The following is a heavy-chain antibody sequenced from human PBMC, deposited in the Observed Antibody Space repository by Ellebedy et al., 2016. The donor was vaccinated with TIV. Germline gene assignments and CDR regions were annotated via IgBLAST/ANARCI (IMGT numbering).Heavy chain of an antibody. CDR2: IYQDGSAQ. CDR3: ARRGRYGDYAVQVNSWFDR. J-gene: IGHJ5*02. CDR1: GFSFRSSW. Sequence: GASLKISCAASGFSFRSSWMSWVRQAPGKGLEWVANIYQDGSAQYYVDSVKGRFTISRDNTKNSLFLQMNSLGVEDTAVYYCARRGRYGDYAVQVNSWFDRWGRGTLVTVAS. D-gene: IGHD5-12*01. V-gene: IGHV3-7*01.